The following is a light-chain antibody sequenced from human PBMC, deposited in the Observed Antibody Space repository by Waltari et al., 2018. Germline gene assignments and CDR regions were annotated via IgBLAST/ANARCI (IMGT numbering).Light chain of an antibody. J-gene: IGLJ1*01. Sequence: QSALTQPPSASGSAGQSVTISCTGTSSDIGGYNFVPWYQQHPGKVPKLIISEVNKRPSGVPDRFSGSKSGNTASLTVSGLQAEDEADYYCSSYAGTKNPYVFGTGTKVTVL. CDR2: EVN. CDR1: SSDIGGYNF. CDR3: SSYAGTKNPYV. V-gene: IGLV2-8*01.